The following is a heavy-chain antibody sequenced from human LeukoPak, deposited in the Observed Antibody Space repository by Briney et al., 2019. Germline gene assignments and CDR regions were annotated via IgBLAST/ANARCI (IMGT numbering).Heavy chain of an antibody. Sequence: SETLSLTCTVSGGSISGYYWSWIRQPPGRALEWFGYVSYSGSTNYNPSLKSRVTISVDTSKNQFSLKLSSVTAADTAVYYCARVDSVPGLSHMSGYYLLDYWGQGTLVTVSS. CDR3: ARVDSVPGLSHMSGYYLLDY. J-gene: IGHJ4*02. CDR2: VSYSGST. V-gene: IGHV4-59*12. CDR1: GGSISGYY. D-gene: IGHD3-22*01.